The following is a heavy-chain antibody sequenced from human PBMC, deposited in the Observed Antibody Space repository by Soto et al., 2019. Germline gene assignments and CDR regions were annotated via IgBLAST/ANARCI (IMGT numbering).Heavy chain of an antibody. Sequence: QVQLVQSGAEVKKPGASVKVSCKASGYTLTSYGITWVRQAPGQGREWMGWISAYKGNTNYAQKFQGRVAMTTDTSTSTAYMELRSLRADDTAVYYCARIEDFDFWRDWGQGTMVTVSS. J-gene: IGHJ3*01. V-gene: IGHV1-18*01. CDR2: ISAYKGNT. CDR1: GYTLTSYG. CDR3: ARIEDFDFWRD. D-gene: IGHD3-3*01.